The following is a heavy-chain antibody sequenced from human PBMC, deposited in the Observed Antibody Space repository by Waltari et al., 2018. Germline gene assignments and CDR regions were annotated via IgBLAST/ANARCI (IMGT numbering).Heavy chain of an antibody. D-gene: IGHD2-21*01. CDR1: GFNFSRYG. CDR3: VRDGIIPSRDYFDF. J-gene: IGHJ4*02. V-gene: IGHV3-30*02. Sequence: QVQLVESGGGVVQPGGSLRLSCAASGFNFSRYGMHWVRQAPGKGLEWGAFIRYDGSNKFYADSVKGRFTISRDNSKNTLYLQMNSLRPEDTALYYCVRDGIIPSRDYFDFWGQGTLVTVSS. CDR2: IRYDGSNK.